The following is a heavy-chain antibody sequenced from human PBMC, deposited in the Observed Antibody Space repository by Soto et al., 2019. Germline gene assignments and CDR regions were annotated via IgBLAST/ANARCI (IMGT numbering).Heavy chain of an antibody. D-gene: IGHD6-6*01. V-gene: IGHV1-18*01. Sequence: ASMKVSCKAAGYTFSNYEFSCVRKAPGQGLEWMGWISGYNGNTNYAERLQGRVTMTTDTSTSTAYMELKSLRYDDTAVYYCAREGQLGYWGQGTLVTVSS. CDR3: AREGQLGY. CDR2: ISGYNGNT. J-gene: IGHJ4*02. CDR1: GYTFSNYE.